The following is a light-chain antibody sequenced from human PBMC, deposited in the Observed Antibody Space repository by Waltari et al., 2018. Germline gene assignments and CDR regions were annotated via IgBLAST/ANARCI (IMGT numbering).Light chain of an antibody. V-gene: IGLV4-69*01. Sequence: QLVLTQSPSASASLGASVNLTCTLSSGHRSYAIAWHQQQPEKGPRFLMKVNSDGSHTKGDGIPDRFSGSSSGAERYLTISGLQSEDEVDYYCQTWGTGIQVFGGGTKLSV. CDR2: VNSDGSH. CDR1: SGHRSYA. J-gene: IGLJ3*02. CDR3: QTWGTGIQV.